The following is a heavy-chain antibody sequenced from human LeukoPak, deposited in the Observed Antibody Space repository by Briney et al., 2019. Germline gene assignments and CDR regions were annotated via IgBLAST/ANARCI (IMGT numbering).Heavy chain of an antibody. D-gene: IGHD3-22*01. J-gene: IGHJ5*02. CDR3: ARGSYISSYYH. CDR2: IIPIFGTA. CDR1: GGTFSSYA. V-gene: IGHV1-69*06. Sequence: SVKVSCMDSGGTFSSYALSWVRQGPGQGLEWMGGIIPIFGTANYAQTLQGSVTTTADRSTSTAYMELCSTREEDTAVYYCARGSYISSYYHWGQGTLVTLSS.